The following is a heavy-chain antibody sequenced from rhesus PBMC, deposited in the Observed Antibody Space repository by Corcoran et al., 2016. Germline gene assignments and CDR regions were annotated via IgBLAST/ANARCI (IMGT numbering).Heavy chain of an antibody. CDR3: ARDPRGRHYFDY. CDR1: GGSISDSYR. CDR2: IYGSSTST. J-gene: IGHJ4*01. Sequence: QVQLQESGPGVVKPSATLSLTCAVSGGSISDSYRRSWIPPPPGKGLEWIRYIYGSSTSTNYNPSLKSRVTISKDTSKNQFSLKLSFVTAADTAVYYCARDPRGRHYFDYWGQGVLVTVSS. V-gene: IGHV4S10*01. D-gene: IGHD3-34*01.